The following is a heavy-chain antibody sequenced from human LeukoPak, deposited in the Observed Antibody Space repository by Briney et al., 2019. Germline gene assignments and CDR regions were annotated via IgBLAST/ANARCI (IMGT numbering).Heavy chain of an antibody. CDR2: IYYSGST. D-gene: IGHD3-22*01. J-gene: IGHJ3*02. V-gene: IGHV4-59*01. CDR1: GGSISSYY. Sequence: PSETLSLTCTVSGGSISSYYWSWIRQPPGKGLEWIGYIYYSGSTNHNPSLKSRVTISVDTSKNQFSLRLSSVTAADTAVYYCARGGNYYDSSGYYSLRAFDIWGQGTMVTVSS. CDR3: ARGGNYYDSSGYYSLRAFDI.